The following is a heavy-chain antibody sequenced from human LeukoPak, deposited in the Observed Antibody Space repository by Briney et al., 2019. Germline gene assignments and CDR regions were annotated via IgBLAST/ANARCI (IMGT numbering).Heavy chain of an antibody. CDR2: IYPGDSDT. CDR1: GYSFTRYW. D-gene: IGHD2-15*01. CDR3: ARRIFRTWRAFDI. Sequence: GGSLKISCKGSGYSFTRYWIGWVRQMPGKGLDWMGIIYPGDSDTRYSPSFQGQVTISADKSISTAYLQWSSLKASDTAMYYCARRIFRTWRAFDIWGQGTMVTVSS. V-gene: IGHV5-51*01. J-gene: IGHJ3*02.